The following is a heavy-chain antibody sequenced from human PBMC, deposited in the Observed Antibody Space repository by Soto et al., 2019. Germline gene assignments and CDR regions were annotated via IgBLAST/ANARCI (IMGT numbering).Heavy chain of an antibody. J-gene: IGHJ6*02. CDR3: ARGFYDSSGYYHQYSYYGMDV. Sequence: SVKVSCKASGGTFSSYAISWVRQAPGQGLEWMGGIIPIFGTANYAQKFQGRVTITADKSTSTAYMELSSLRSEDTAVYYCARGFYDSSGYYHQYSYYGMDVWGQGTTVTVSS. D-gene: IGHD3-22*01. CDR2: IIPIFGTA. CDR1: GGTFSSYA. V-gene: IGHV1-69*06.